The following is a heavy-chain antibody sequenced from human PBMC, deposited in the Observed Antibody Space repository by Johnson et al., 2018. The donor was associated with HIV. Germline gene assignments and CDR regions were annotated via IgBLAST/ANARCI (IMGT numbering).Heavy chain of an antibody. CDR3: AKSSSSVVNAFDI. Sequence: QVQLVESGGGVVQPGRSLRLSCAASGFTFSSYAMHWVRQAPGKGLEWVAFIRYDGSNKYYADSVKGRFTISRDNSKNTLYLQMISLRAEDTAVYYCAKSSSSVVNAFDIWGQGTMVTVSS. CDR1: GFTFSSYA. CDR2: IRYDGSNK. J-gene: IGHJ3*02. V-gene: IGHV3-30*02. D-gene: IGHD6-6*01.